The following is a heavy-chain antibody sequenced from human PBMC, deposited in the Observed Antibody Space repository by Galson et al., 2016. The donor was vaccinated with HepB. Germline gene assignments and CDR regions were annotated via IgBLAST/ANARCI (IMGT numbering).Heavy chain of an antibody. D-gene: IGHD4-17*01. Sequence: SLRLSCAASGFTFSNYGMHWVRQAPGKGLEWVAVLSYDGDFKYYKDSVRGRFTISRDNAKNTVYLQMSSLRAEDTAVYYCAKDQCYGDPSGLFDYWGQVTLVTVSS. CDR2: LSYDGDFK. J-gene: IGHJ4*02. V-gene: IGHV3-30*18. CDR3: AKDQCYGDPSGLFDY. CDR1: GFTFSNYG.